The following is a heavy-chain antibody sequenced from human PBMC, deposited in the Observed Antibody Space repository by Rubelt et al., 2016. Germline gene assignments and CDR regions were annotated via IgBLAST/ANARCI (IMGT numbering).Heavy chain of an antibody. CDR3: VRAGEHAGIYIEDY. J-gene: IGHJ4*02. V-gene: IGHV3-72*01. CDR1: GFTFSSYA. CDR2: SRNKANSYTT. Sequence: EVQLLESGGGLVQPGGSLSLSCAASGFTFSSYAMSWVRQAPGKGLEWVGRSRNKANSYTTEYAASVKGRFNVSRDVSKNSIYLQRSSLQTADTAVYHCVRAGEHAGIYIEDYWGQGTLVTVSS. D-gene: IGHD7-27*01.